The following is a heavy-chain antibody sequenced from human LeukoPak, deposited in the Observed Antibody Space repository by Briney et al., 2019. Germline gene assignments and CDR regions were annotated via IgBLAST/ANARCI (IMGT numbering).Heavy chain of an antibody. CDR2: FDPEDGET. D-gene: IGHD6-19*01. CDR1: GYTLTELS. CDR3: ATADVAVAGTPDY. Sequence: ASVKVSCTVSGYTLTELSMHWVRQAPGKGLEWMGRFDPEDGETIYAQKFQGRVTMTEDTSTNTAYMELSSLRSEDTAVYYCATADVAVAGTPDYWGQGTLVTVSS. V-gene: IGHV1-24*01. J-gene: IGHJ4*02.